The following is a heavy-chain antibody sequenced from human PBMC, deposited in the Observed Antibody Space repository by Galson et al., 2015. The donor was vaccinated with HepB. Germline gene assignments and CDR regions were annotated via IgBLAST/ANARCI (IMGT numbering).Heavy chain of an antibody. Sequence: SLRLSCAASGFTFSSYWMHWVRQAPGKGLVWVSRINSDGSSTSYADSVKGRFTISRDNAKNTLYLQMNSLRAEDTAVYYCARVRAVAGTGSYYYYGMDVWGQGTTVTVSS. D-gene: IGHD6-19*01. CDR2: INSDGSST. CDR3: ARVRAVAGTGSYYYYGMDV. V-gene: IGHV3-74*01. CDR1: GFTFSSYW. J-gene: IGHJ6*02.